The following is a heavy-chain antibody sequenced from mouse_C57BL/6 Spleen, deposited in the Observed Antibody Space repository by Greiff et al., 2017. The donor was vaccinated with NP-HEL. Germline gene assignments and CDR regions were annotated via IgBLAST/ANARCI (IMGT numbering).Heavy chain of an antibody. CDR3: ARGDGYDETWFAY. J-gene: IGHJ3*01. CDR1: GYSITSGYD. CDR2: ISYSGST. V-gene: IGHV3-1*01. Sequence: DVKLQESGPGMVKPSQSLSLPCTVTGYSITSGYDWHWIRHFPGNKLEWMGYISYSGSTNYNPSLKSRISITHDTSKNHFFLKLNSVTTEDTATYDCARGDGYDETWFAYWGQGTLVTVSA. D-gene: IGHD2-2*01.